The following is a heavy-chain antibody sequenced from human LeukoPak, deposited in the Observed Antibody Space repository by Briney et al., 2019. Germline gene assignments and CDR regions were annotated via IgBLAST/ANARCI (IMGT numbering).Heavy chain of an antibody. CDR2: RSYDGSNK. V-gene: IGHV3-30*03. D-gene: IGHD2-2*01. J-gene: IGHJ5*02. CDR1: GFTSSSYG. Sequence: GGSLRLSCAASGFTSSSYGMHWVRQAPGKGLEWVAVRSYDGSNKYYADSVKGRFTISRDNSKNSLYLQMNSLRAEDTAVYYCARVVPSVVPAATGWFDPWGQGTLVTVSS. CDR3: ARVVPSVVPAATGWFDP.